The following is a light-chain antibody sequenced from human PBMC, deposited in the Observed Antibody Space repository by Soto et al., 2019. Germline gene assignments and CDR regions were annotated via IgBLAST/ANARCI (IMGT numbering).Light chain of an antibody. CDR2: AAS. V-gene: IGKV1-9*01. CDR3: QQYNAYSRP. J-gene: IGKJ1*01. Sequence: GCRVTIACRASQGISSYFAWYQQKPGKAPKLLIYAASTLQSGVPSRFSGSGSGTDFTLSISSLQPDDFATYYCQQYNAYSRPFGQVGNVAIK. CDR1: QGISSY.